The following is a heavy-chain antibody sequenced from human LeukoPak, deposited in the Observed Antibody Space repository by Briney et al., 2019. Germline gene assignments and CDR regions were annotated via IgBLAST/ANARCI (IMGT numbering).Heavy chain of an antibody. D-gene: IGHD1-14*01. V-gene: IGHV4-34*01. CDR1: GGSFSGYY. J-gene: IGHJ6*02. CDR2: INHSGST. Sequence: SSETLSLTCAVYGGSFSGYYWSWIRQPPGKGLEWIGEINHSGSTNYNPSLKSRVTISVDTSKNQFSLKLSSVTAADTAVYYCARGPDSNGGMDVWAKGPRSPSP. CDR3: ARGPDSNGGMDV.